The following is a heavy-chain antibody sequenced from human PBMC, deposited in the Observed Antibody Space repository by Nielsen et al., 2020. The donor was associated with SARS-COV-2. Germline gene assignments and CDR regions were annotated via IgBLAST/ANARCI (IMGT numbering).Heavy chain of an antibody. V-gene: IGHV3-30-3*01. J-gene: IGHJ4*02. D-gene: IGHD6-19*01. Sequence: GESLKISCAASGFTFSSYAMHWVRQAPGKGLEWVAVISYDGSNKYYADSVKGRFTISRDNSKNTLYLQMNSLRAEDTAVYYCARGYSSGWGDFDYWGQGTLVTVSS. CDR1: GFTFSSYA. CDR3: ARGYSSGWGDFDY. CDR2: ISYDGSNK.